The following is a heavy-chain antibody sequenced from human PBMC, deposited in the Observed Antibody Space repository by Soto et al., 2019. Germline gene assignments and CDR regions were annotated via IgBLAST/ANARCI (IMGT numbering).Heavy chain of an antibody. CDR2: IIPIFGTA. V-gene: IGHV1-69*01. J-gene: IGHJ3*02. CDR1: GGTFSSYA. CDR3: ARATVSMIVVVEGAFDI. D-gene: IGHD3-22*01. Sequence: QVQLVQSGAEVKKPGSSVKVSCKASGGTFSSYAISWVRQAPGQGLEWMGGIIPIFGTANYAQKFQGRVTITADESTSTAYMELSSLRSEDKAVYYCARATVSMIVVVEGAFDIWGQGTMVTVSS.